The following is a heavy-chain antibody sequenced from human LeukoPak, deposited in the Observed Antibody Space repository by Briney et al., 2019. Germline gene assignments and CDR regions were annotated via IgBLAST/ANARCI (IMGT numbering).Heavy chain of an antibody. V-gene: IGHV3-30*03. CDR3: ATGGEGAIFDY. J-gene: IGHJ4*02. CDR2: ISYDGSNK. Sequence: GGSLRLSCAASGFTFSSYGMHWVRQAPGKGLEWVAVISYDGSNKYYADSVKGRFTISRDNSKNTLYLQMNSLRAEDTAVYYCATGGEGAIFDYWGQGPLVTVSS. CDR1: GFTFSSYG. D-gene: IGHD1-26*01.